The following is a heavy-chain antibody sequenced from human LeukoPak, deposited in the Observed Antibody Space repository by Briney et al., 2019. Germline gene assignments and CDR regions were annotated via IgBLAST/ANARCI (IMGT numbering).Heavy chain of an antibody. J-gene: IGHJ4*02. D-gene: IGHD3-10*01. V-gene: IGHV3-23*01. CDR3: AKTYYYGSGSYSVADY. CDR2: ISGSGGST. CDR1: GFTFSSYA. Sequence: GGSLRLSCAASGFTFSSYAMSWVRQAPGKGLEWVSAISGSGGSTYYADSVKGRFTISRDNSKNTLYLQMNSLRAEDTAVYYCAKTYYYGSGSYSVADYWGQGTLVTVPS.